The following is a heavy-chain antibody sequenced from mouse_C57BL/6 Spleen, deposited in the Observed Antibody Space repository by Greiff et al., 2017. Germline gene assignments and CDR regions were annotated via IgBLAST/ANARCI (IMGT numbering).Heavy chain of an antibody. CDR3: AREGNGRDWYFDV. CDR2: IYPGDGDT. J-gene: IGHJ1*03. V-gene: IGHV1-82*01. D-gene: IGHD1-1*01. CDR1: GYAFSSSW. Sequence: QVQLQQSGPELVKPGASVKISCKASGYAFSSSWMNWVKQRPGKGLEWIGRIYPGDGDTNYNGKFKGKATLTADKSSSTAYMQLSSLTSEDSAVYFWAREGNGRDWYFDVWGTGTTVTVSS.